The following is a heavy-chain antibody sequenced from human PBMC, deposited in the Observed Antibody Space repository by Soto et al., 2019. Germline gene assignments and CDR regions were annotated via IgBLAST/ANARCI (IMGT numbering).Heavy chain of an antibody. CDR3: ARAERGVSSIAAG. V-gene: IGHV1-69*01. Sequence: QVQLVPSGAEVKKPGSSVKVSCKASGGTFSSYAISWVRQAPGQGLEWMGGIIPIFGTANYAQKFHGRVTITADESTSTAYMERSSLRSEDTAVYYCARAERGVSSIAAGWGQGTLVTVCS. D-gene: IGHD6-6*01. CDR1: GGTFSSYA. J-gene: IGHJ4*02. CDR2: IIPIFGTA.